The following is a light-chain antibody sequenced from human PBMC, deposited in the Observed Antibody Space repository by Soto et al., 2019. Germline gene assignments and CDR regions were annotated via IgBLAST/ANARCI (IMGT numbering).Light chain of an antibody. CDR1: SSDVGSYNL. CDR3: CSYACSITFPV. Sequence: QSVLTQPASVSGSPGQSITISCTGTSSDVGSYNLVSWYQQHPGKAPKLMIYEGSKRPSGVSNRSSGSKSGNTASLTISGLQAEDEADYSCCSYACSITFPVFGT. CDR2: EGS. J-gene: IGLJ1*01. V-gene: IGLV2-23*03.